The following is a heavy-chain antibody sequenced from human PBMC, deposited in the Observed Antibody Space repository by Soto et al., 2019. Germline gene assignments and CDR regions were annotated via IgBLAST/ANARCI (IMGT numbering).Heavy chain of an antibody. D-gene: IGHD2-2*01. CDR1: GFTFSSFA. J-gene: IGHJ3*02. Sequence: GGSLRLPCAASGFTFSSFAMSWVRQAPGKGLEWVSSISSSSGSIYYADSVKGRFTISRDNAKNSLYLQVSSLRAEDTAVYYCARIGGRCSGTSCPAGDAFDIWGQGTMVTVSS. V-gene: IGHV3-48*01. CDR3: ARIGGRCSGTSCPAGDAFDI. CDR2: ISSSSGSI.